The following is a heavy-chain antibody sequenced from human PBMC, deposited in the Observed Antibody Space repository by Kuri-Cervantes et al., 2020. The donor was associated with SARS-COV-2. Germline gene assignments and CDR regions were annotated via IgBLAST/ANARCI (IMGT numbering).Heavy chain of an antibody. J-gene: IGHJ4*02. V-gene: IGHV3-21*01. D-gene: IGHD1-26*01. CDR3: ATAGEWELLLDY. CDR1: GFTFSSYS. Sequence: GGSLRLSCAASGFTFSSYSMNWVRQAPGKGLEWVSSISSSSCYIYYADSVKGRFTISRDNAKNSLYLQMNSLRAEDTAVYYCATAGEWELLLDYWGQGTLVTVSS. CDR2: ISSSSCYI.